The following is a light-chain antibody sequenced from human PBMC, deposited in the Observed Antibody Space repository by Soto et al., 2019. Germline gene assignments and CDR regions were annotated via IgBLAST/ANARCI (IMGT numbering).Light chain of an antibody. CDR2: AAS. Sequence: EKVMTQSPATLSVSPGERATLSCRASQSVSSNLAWYQQKPGQAPRLLIYAASSRATGIPDRFSGSGSGTDFTLTISRLEPEDFAVYHCQLYGRSLWTFGQGTKVDIK. CDR3: QLYGRSLWT. V-gene: IGKV3-20*01. J-gene: IGKJ1*01. CDR1: QSVSSN.